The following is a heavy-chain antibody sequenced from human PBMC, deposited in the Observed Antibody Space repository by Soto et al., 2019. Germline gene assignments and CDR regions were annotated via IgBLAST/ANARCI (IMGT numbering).Heavy chain of an antibody. Sequence: PSDTLSLTFTVSGGSISSYYWSWIRQPAGKGLEWIGRIYTSGSTNYNTALKSRVTMSVETSKKKFSLKLSSVTAADTAVYYCARDKSGRGGLYHYGMHXWGQGTTVTVS. CDR1: GGSISSYY. CDR2: IYTSGST. J-gene: IGHJ6*02. V-gene: IGHV4-4*07. CDR3: ARDKSGRGGLYHYGMHX. D-gene: IGHD6-25*01.